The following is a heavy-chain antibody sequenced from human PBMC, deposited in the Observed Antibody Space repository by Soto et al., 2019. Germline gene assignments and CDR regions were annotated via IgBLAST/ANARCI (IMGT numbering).Heavy chain of an antibody. CDR1: GFTFSSYA. Sequence: GGSLRLSCAASGFTFSSYAMSWVRQAPGKGLEWVSAISGSGGSTYYADSVKGRFTISRDNSKNTLYLQMNSLRAEDTAVYYCANGCSSTSCYLDYYYGMDVWGQGTTVTVSS. D-gene: IGHD2-2*01. J-gene: IGHJ6*02. V-gene: IGHV3-23*01. CDR3: ANGCSSTSCYLDYYYGMDV. CDR2: ISGSGGST.